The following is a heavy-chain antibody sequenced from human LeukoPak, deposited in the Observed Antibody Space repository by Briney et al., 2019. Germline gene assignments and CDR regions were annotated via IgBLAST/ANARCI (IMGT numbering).Heavy chain of an antibody. J-gene: IGHJ6*03. D-gene: IGHD3-3*01. Sequence: GASVKVSCKASGYTFTSYGISWVRQAPGQGLEWMGWISAYNGNTNYAQKLQGRVTMTTDTSTSTAYMELRSLRSDDTAVYYCARPFPSYDFWSGTYYYYMDVWGKGTTVTVSS. CDR2: ISAYNGNT. CDR3: ARPFPSYDFWSGTYYYYMDV. CDR1: GYTFTSYG. V-gene: IGHV1-18*01.